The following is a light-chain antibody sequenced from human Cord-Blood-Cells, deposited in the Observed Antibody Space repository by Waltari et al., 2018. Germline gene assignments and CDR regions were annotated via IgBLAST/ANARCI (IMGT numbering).Light chain of an antibody. CDR2: WAS. J-gene: IGKJ3*01. CDR3: QQYYSTPFT. Sequence: DIVMTQSPDSLALSLGERATITCKSSQSVLYSSNNKNDLAWYQQKPGQPPKLLIYWASTRESGVPDRFSGGGSGTDFTLTISSLQAEDVAVYYCQQYYSTPFTFGPGTKVDIK. V-gene: IGKV4-1*01. CDR1: QSVLYSSNNKND.